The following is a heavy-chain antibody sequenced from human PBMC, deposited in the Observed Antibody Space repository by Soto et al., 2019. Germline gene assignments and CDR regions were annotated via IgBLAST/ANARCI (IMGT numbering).Heavy chain of an antibody. CDR1: GFTFSSNA. D-gene: IGHD2-2*01. Sequence: QVQLVESGGGVVQPGRSLRLSCAASGFTFSSNAMNWVRQAPGRRLEGVAVISYDGSSEYYTDSVKGRFTISRDNSKKMLYLQMNSLRAEDTAVYYCARGFWYQVLGWFHPWGQGTLVTVSS. CDR3: ARGFWYQVLGWFHP. CDR2: ISYDGSSE. J-gene: IGHJ5*02. V-gene: IGHV3-30-3*01.